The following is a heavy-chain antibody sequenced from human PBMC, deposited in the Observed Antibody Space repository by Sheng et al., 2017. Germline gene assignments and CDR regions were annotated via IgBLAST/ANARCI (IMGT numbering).Heavy chain of an antibody. J-gene: IGHJ6*03. CDR1: GGSISSGSYY. V-gene: IGHV4-61*02. Sequence: QVQLQESGPGLVKPSQTLSLTCTVSGGSISSGSYYWSWIRQPAGKGLEWIGRIYTSGSTNYNPSLKSRVTISVDTSKNQFSLKLSSVTAADTAVYYCARDNYYIGRLGPRDHGSPSP. CDR3: ARDNYYIGR. CDR2: IYTSGST.